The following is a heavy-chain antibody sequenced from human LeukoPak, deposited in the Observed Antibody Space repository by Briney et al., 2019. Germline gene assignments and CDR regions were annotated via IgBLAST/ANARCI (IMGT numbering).Heavy chain of an antibody. D-gene: IGHD6-19*01. V-gene: IGHV3-48*03. CDR3: ATAVPFDY. CDR2: ISSSGSTI. CDR1: GFTFSSYE. J-gene: IGHJ4*02. Sequence: QPGGSLGLSCAASGFTFSSYEMNWVRQAPGKGLEWVSYISSSGSTIYYADSVKGRFTISRDNAKNSLYLQMNSLRAEDTAVYYCATAVPFDYWGQGTLVTVSS.